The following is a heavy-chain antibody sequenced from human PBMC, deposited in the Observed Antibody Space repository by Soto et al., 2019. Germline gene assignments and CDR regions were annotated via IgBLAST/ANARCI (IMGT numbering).Heavy chain of an antibody. V-gene: IGHV3-30-3*01. CDR1: GFTFSSYA. CDR3: ARDSPPSGLRGPNDYYYYGMDV. D-gene: IGHD5-12*01. J-gene: IGHJ6*02. Sequence: GGSLRLSCAASGFTFSSYAMHCVRQAPGKGLEWVAVISYDGSNKYYADSVKGRFTISRDNSKNTLYLQMNSLRAEDTAVYYCARDSPPSGLRGPNDYYYYGMDVWGQGTTVTVSS. CDR2: ISYDGSNK.